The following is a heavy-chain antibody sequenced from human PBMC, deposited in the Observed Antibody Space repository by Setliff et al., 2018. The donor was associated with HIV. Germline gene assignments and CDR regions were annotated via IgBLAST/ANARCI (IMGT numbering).Heavy chain of an antibody. D-gene: IGHD3-16*02. CDR2: IVGTGERT. J-gene: IGHJ4*02. Sequence: PGGSLRLSCVASGFTFINYAMSWVRQAPGKGLEWVSAIVGTGERTFYADSVKGRFTISRDNSKNTVYLQMNSLRVEDTAVYYCARELYREWDYWGQGTLVTVSS. CDR1: GFTFINYA. CDR3: ARELYREWDY. V-gene: IGHV3-23*01.